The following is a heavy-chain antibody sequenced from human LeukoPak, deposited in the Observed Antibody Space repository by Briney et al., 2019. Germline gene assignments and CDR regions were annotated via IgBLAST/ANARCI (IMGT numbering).Heavy chain of an antibody. J-gene: IGHJ4*02. Sequence: GGSLRLSCAASGFTFSSYAMHWVRQAPGKGLEWVAVISYDGSNKYYADSVKGRFTISRDNSKNTLYLQMNSLRAEDTAVYYCARGTVVVKYYFDYWGQGTTVTVSS. D-gene: IGHD2-21*01. CDR3: ARGTVVVKYYFDY. CDR1: GFTFSSYA. CDR2: ISYDGSNK. V-gene: IGHV3-30-3*01.